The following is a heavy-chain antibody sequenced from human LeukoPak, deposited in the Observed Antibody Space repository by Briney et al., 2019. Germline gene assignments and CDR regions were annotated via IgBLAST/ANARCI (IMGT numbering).Heavy chain of an antibody. V-gene: IGHV3-15*01. CDR3: TTDGELLGMDV. CDR1: GFTFGDYA. CDR2: IKSKTDGGTT. J-gene: IGHJ6*03. Sequence: GGSLRLSCTASGFTFGDYAMSWVRQAPGKGLEWVGRIKSKTDGGTTDYAAPVKGRFTISRDDSKNTLYLQMNSLKTEDTAVYYCTTDGELLGMDVWGKGTTVTVSS. D-gene: IGHD1-26*01.